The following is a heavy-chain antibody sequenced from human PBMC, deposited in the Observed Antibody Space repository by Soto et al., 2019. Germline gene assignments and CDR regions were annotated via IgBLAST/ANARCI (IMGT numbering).Heavy chain of an antibody. Sequence: ASVKVSCKASGYTFTSYGIIWVRQAPGQGLEWMGWISAYNGNTNYAQKLQGRVTMTTDTSTSTAYMELRSLRSDDTAVYYCARDTDSSWNYEKDDNYYYGMDVWGQGTTVTVSS. CDR2: ISAYNGNT. CDR1: GYTFTSYG. V-gene: IGHV1-18*01. J-gene: IGHJ6*02. D-gene: IGHD1-7*01. CDR3: ARDTDSSWNYEKDDNYYYGMDV.